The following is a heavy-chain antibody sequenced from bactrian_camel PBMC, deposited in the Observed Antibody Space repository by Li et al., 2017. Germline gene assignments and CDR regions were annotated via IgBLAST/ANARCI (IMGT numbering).Heavy chain of an antibody. Sequence: HVQLVESGGGSVQAGGSLRLTCAASGYTGRIVAMRWFRQGPGQERQGVADIYVRDGSTHYAPSVKGRFTISSDNGKSTVSLQMNSLKPEDTDVYYCVVDTTARQRYWGQGTQVTVS. CDR1: GYTGRIVA. J-gene: IGHJ4*01. V-gene: IGHV3S9*01. CDR2: IYVRDGST. D-gene: IGHD2*01. CDR3: VVDTTARQRY.